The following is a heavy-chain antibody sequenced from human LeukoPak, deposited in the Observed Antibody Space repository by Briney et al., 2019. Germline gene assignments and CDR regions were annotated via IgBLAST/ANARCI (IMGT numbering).Heavy chain of an antibody. D-gene: IGHD4-23*01. CDR3: ARGARKGDDYGGFFDY. V-gene: IGHV4-34*01. J-gene: IGHJ4*02. CDR1: GGSFSGYY. CDR2: INHSGST. Sequence: SETLSLTCAVYGGSFSGYYWSWIRQPPGKGLEWIGEINHSGSTNYNPSLKSRVTISVDTSKNQFSLKLSSVTAADTAVYYCARGARKGDDYGGFFDYWGQGTLVTVSS.